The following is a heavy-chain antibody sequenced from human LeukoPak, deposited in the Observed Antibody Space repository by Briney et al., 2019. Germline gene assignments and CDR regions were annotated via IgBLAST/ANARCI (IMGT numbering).Heavy chain of an antibody. CDR3: ARDIGYGDIGYDAFDI. CDR2: ISAYNGNT. Sequence: GASVTVSCKASGYTFTSYGISWVRQAPGQGLEWMGWISAYNGNTNYAQKLQGRVTITADKSTSTAYMELSSLRSEDTAVYYCARDIGYGDIGYDAFDIWGQGTMVTVSS. V-gene: IGHV1-18*01. J-gene: IGHJ3*02. D-gene: IGHD4-17*01. CDR1: GYTFTSYG.